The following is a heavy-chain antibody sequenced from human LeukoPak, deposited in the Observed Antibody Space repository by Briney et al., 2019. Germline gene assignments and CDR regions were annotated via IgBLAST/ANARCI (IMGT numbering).Heavy chain of an antibody. V-gene: IGHV3-23*01. CDR1: GFTFSGYA. D-gene: IGHD6-19*01. Sequence: GGSLRLSCAASGFTFSGYAMSWVRQAPGKGLEWVSVISGSGISTYNADSVKGRLTISRDSSKNTLHLQMNTLRAEDTAVYYCAKVKGGSGPFDDWGQGTLVTVSS. J-gene: IGHJ4*02. CDR3: AKVKGGSGPFDD. CDR2: ISGSGIST.